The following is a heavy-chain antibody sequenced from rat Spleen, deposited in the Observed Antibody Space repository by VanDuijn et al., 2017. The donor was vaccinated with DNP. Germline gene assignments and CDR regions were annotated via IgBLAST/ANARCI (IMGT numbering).Heavy chain of an antibody. CDR1: GYTFTTYY. CDR3: ARRRLPYWYFDF. J-gene: IGHJ1*01. V-gene: IGHV1-43*01. D-gene: IGHD1-4*01. CDR2: INTGSGGT. Sequence: QVQLRQSGAEPAKPGSSVKISCKASGYTFTTYYITWIKQTTGQGLEYIGYINTGSGGTNYNEKFRGKTTLTVDTSSNTAIMQLSSLTPDDSAVYYCARRRLPYWYFDFWGPGTMVTVSS.